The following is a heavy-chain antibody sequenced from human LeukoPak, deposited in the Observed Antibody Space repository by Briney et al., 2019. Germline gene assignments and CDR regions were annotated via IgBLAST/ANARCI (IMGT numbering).Heavy chain of an antibody. CDR1: GFSFSNYA. Sequence: GGSLRLSCAASGFSFSNYAMSWVRQAPGKGLEWVSTISGGGITTYYADSAKGRFTISRDNSKNTMFLQMNSLRADDTAVYYCPRQSYASGWNPFDYWGQGILVTVSS. D-gene: IGHD6-19*01. CDR3: PRQSYASGWNPFDY. V-gene: IGHV3-23*01. CDR2: ISGGGITT. J-gene: IGHJ4*02.